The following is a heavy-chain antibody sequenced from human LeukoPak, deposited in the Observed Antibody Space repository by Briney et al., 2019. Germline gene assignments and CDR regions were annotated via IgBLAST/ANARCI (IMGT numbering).Heavy chain of an antibody. D-gene: IGHD3-22*01. Sequence: ASVKVSCKASGYTFTSYGISWVRQAPGRGLEWMGWISAYNGNTNYAQKLQGRVTMTTDTSTSTAYMELRSLRSDDTAVYYCARGDLRITMIVVVQLPPDYWGQGTLVTVSS. CDR2: ISAYNGNT. J-gene: IGHJ4*02. CDR3: ARGDLRITMIVVVQLPPDY. CDR1: GYTFTSYG. V-gene: IGHV1-18*01.